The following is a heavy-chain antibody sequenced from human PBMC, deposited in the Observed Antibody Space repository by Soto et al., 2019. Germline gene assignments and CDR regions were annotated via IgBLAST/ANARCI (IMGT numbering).Heavy chain of an antibody. CDR1: GFTFGSYG. D-gene: IGHD5-18*01. Sequence: PGGALRLSWAASGFTFGSYGMHWVRQAPGKGLEWVAVIWYDGSNKYYADSVKGRFTISRDNSKNTLYLQMNSLRAEDTAVYYCARDLVDTAMAFDYWGQGT. CDR2: IWYDGSNK. V-gene: IGHV3-33*01. J-gene: IGHJ4*02. CDR3: ARDLVDTAMAFDY.